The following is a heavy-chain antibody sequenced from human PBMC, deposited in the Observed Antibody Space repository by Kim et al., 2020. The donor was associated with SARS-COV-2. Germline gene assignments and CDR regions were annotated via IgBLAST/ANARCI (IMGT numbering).Heavy chain of an antibody. J-gene: IGHJ4*02. CDR3: ARAYSSGWAYFDY. V-gene: IGHV3-21*01. Sequence: YAGSVKGRFTISRDNAKNSLYLQMTSLRAEDTAVYYCARAYSSGWAYFDYWGQGTLVTVSS. D-gene: IGHD6-19*01.